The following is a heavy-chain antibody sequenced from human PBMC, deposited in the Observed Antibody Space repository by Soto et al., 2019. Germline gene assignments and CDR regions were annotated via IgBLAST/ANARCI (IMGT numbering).Heavy chain of an antibody. Sequence: ASVKVSCKASGYTFTSYGISWVRQAPGQGLEWMGWISAYNGNTNYAQKLQGRVTMTTDTSTSTAYMELRSLRSDDTAVYYCARLNREDWNPVYFFDYWGQGTLVTVPQ. CDR3: ARLNREDWNPVYFFDY. CDR2: ISAYNGNT. CDR1: GYTFTSYG. J-gene: IGHJ4*02. D-gene: IGHD1-1*01. V-gene: IGHV1-18*01.